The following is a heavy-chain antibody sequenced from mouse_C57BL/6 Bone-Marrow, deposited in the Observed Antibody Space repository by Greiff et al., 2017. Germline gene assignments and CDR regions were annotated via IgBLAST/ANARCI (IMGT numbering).Heavy chain of an antibody. J-gene: IGHJ3*01. CDR2: INPGSGGT. V-gene: IGHV1-54*01. D-gene: IGHD1-1*01. CDR1: GYAFTNYL. CDR3: ARSPYYGSSPFAY. Sequence: VQLQQSGAELVRPGTSVKVSCKASGYAFTNYLIEWVKQRPGQGLEWIGVINPGSGGTNYNEKFKGKATLTADKSSSTAYMQLSSLTSEDSAVYFCARSPYYGSSPFAYWGQGTLVTVSA.